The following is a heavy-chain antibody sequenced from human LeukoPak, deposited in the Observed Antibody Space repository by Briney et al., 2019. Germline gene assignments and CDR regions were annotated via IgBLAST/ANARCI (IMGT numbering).Heavy chain of an antibody. Sequence: SETLSLTCTVSGVSISTYYWSWIRQPPGKGLEWIGNIYYSGSTTYNPSLKSRVTISVDTSKNQFSLKMSSVTAADTAVYYCARTGGSGSSFDYWGQGTLVTVSS. J-gene: IGHJ4*02. D-gene: IGHD3-10*01. CDR3: ARTGGSGSSFDY. V-gene: IGHV4-59*01. CDR2: IYYSGST. CDR1: GVSISTYY.